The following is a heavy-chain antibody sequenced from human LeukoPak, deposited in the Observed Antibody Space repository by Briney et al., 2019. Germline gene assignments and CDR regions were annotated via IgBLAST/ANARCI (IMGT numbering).Heavy chain of an antibody. Sequence: GASVKVSCKASGGTFSSYAISWVRQAPGQGLEWMGGIIPIFGTANYAQKFQGRVTITADKSTSTAYMELSSLRSEDTAVYYCASAANSGYDWRPDYWGQGTLVTVSS. CDR2: IIPIFGTA. CDR1: GGTFSSYA. CDR3: ASAANSGYDWRPDY. J-gene: IGHJ4*02. D-gene: IGHD5-12*01. V-gene: IGHV1-69*06.